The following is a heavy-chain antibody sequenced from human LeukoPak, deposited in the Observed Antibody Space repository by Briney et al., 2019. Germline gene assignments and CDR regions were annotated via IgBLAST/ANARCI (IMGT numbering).Heavy chain of an antibody. J-gene: IGHJ4*02. D-gene: IGHD6-6*01. CDR2: IFNNGNT. V-gene: IGHV4-59*12. Sequence: SETLSLTCTVSGASISSYYWSWIRQPPGKGLEWIGCIFNNGNTNYNPSLKSRVTISVDTSKNQFSLKLSSVTAADTAVYYCARDRYSSSCIDYWGQGTLVTVSS. CDR3: ARDRYSSSCIDY. CDR1: GASISSYY.